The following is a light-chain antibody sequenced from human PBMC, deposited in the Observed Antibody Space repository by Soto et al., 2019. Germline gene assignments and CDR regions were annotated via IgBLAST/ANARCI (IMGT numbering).Light chain of an antibody. V-gene: IGKV1-5*01. J-gene: IGKJ1*01. CDR1: QSISSW. CDR3: QQYNSYPWT. Sequence: EIKMPQLPSTLSASLGARVTITCRASQSISSWLAWYQQKPGKAPKLLIYDASSLESGVPSRFSGSGSGTEFTLTITSLQPDDFATYYCQQYNSYPWTFGQGTKVDIK. CDR2: DAS.